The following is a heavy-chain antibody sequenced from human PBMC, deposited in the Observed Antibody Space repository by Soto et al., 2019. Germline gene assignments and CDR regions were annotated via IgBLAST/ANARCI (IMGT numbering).Heavy chain of an antibody. CDR1: EFTVSSDY. CDR2: IYPGGST. J-gene: IGHJ5*02. D-gene: IGHD4-17*01. CDR3: ARAYGGNPALFDP. V-gene: IGHV3-53*01. Sequence: EVQLVESGGGLIRPGGSLRLSCVASEFTVSSDYMSWVRQAPGKGLEWVSVIYPGGSTYYADSVKGRFTFSRDNSKNTLYLQMNSLRAEDTAVYYCARAYGGNPALFDPWGQGTLVTVSS.